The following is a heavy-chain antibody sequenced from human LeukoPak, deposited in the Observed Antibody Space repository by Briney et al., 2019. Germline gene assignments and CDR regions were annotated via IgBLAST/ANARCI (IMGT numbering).Heavy chain of an antibody. CDR2: IRYDGSDK. V-gene: IGHV3-30*02. CDR3: AKDEGGITMIEPNYYFDY. CDR1: GFTFNRYA. Sequence: PGGSLRLSCAASGFTFNRYAMHWVRQAPGKGLEWVAFIRYDGSDKYYADSVKGRFTISRDNSKNTLYLQMNSLRAEDTAVYYCAKDEGGITMIEPNYYFDYWGQGTLVTVP. J-gene: IGHJ4*02. D-gene: IGHD3-22*01.